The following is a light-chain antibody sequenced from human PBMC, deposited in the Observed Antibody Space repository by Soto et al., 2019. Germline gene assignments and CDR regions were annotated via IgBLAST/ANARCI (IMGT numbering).Light chain of an antibody. J-gene: IGLJ2*01. CDR2: ENN. Sequence: QAVLTQPPSVSAAPGQKVTISGSGSSSNIGNNYVSWYQQLPGTAPKLLIYENNKRPSGIPDRFSGSKSGTSATLGITGLQTGDEADYYCGTWDSSLSADVVFGGGTKLTVL. CDR3: GTWDSSLSADVV. V-gene: IGLV1-51*02. CDR1: SSNIGNNY.